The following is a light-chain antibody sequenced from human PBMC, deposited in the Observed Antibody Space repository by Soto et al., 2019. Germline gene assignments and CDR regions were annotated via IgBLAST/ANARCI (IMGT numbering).Light chain of an antibody. V-gene: IGKV4-1*01. Sequence: DIVMSQSPDSLAVPLGERATISCRSSQSGLFSPNNYSYLAWFQQKPGQPPKLLIHWASTRESGVPDRFSGSGSGTDFTLTISSLQSEDVAVDFCQQYYSTPLTFGGGTKVEIK. J-gene: IGKJ4*01. CDR3: QQYYSTPLT. CDR1: QSGLFSPNNYSY. CDR2: WAS.